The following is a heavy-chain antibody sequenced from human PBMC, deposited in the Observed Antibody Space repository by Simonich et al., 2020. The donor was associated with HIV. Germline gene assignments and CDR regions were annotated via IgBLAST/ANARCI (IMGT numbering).Heavy chain of an antibody. CDR2: INLNSGAT. CDR1: GYTFTDYS. D-gene: IGHD3-10*01. Sequence: QVQLVQSGAEVKKPGASVKVSCKASGYTFTDYSIHWVVRAPGQGLEWVGWINLNSGATNFAPNFQGRVTLTRDTSISTAYMELSRLKSDDTAVFYGAREGMDLGDAFDIWGQGTMVIVSS. CDR3: AREGMDLGDAFDI. V-gene: IGHV1-2*02. J-gene: IGHJ3*02.